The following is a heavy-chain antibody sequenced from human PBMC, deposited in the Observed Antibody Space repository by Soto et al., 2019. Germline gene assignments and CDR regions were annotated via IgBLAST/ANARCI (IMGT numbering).Heavy chain of an antibody. V-gene: IGHV3-15*01. D-gene: IGHD2-2*01. Sequence: GGSLRLSCAASGFTFSNAWMSWVRQAPGKGLEWVGRIKSKTDGGTTDYAAPVKGRFTISRDDSKNTLYLQMNSLKTEDTAVYYCTTDPHCSSTSCYNDYWGQGTLVTVSS. CDR2: IKSKTDGGTT. CDR1: GFTFSNAW. J-gene: IGHJ4*02. CDR3: TTDPHCSSTSCYNDY.